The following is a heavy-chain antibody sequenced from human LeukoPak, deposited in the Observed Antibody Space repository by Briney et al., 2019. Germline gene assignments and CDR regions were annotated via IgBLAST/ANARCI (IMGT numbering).Heavy chain of an antibody. CDR3: ARDRSSGYDDI. D-gene: IGHD5-12*01. J-gene: IGHJ3*02. V-gene: IGHV3-7*01. CDR1: GFTFSSYA. CDR2: IKQDGSEK. Sequence: PGGSLRLSCAASGFTFSSYAMSWVRQAPGKGLEWVANIKQDGSEKYYVDSVKGRFTISRDNAKNSLYLQMNSLRAEDTAVYYCARDRSSGYDDIWGQGTMVTVSS.